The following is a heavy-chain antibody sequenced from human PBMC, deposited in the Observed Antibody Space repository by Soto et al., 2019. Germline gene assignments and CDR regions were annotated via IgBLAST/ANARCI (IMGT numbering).Heavy chain of an antibody. CDR3: ATVHSTSRSIDS. D-gene: IGHD6-6*01. CDR2: TGGNGRTT. V-gene: IGHV3-23*01. J-gene: IGHJ4*02. Sequence: EVQLLESGGGLVQPGGSLRLSCAASGFTFSIYAMTWVRQAPGKGLEWVSTTGGNGRTTYYADSVKGRFTVSRDNSKNTLELQMSSLRAEDTAVYYCATVHSTSRSIDSRGQGTLVTVSS. CDR1: GFTFSIYA.